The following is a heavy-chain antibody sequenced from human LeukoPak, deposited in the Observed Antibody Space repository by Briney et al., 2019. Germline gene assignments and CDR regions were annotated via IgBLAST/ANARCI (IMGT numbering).Heavy chain of an antibody. D-gene: IGHD3-22*01. Sequence: GGSLRLSCAASGFTFSDYYMSWIRQAPGKGLEWVSYISSSGSTIYYADSVKGRFTISRDNSKNTLYLQMNSLRAEDTAVYYCAKSIPYYYDSSGCFDYWGQGTLVTVSS. CDR2: ISSSGSTI. J-gene: IGHJ4*02. CDR1: GFTFSDYY. V-gene: IGHV3-11*01. CDR3: AKSIPYYYDSSGCFDY.